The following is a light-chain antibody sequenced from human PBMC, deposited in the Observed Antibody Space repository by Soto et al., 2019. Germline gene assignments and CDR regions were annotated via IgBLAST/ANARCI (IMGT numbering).Light chain of an antibody. J-gene: IGKJ1*01. CDR2: GAS. CDR1: QSVSSSY. Sequence: ESVLTLSPGTLSFSPGERATLSCRASQSVSSSYLAWYQQKPGQAPRLLIYGASSRATGIPDRFSGSGSGTDFTLTISRLEPEDFAVYYCQQYGSSPWTFGQGTKVDI. V-gene: IGKV3-20*01. CDR3: QQYGSSPWT.